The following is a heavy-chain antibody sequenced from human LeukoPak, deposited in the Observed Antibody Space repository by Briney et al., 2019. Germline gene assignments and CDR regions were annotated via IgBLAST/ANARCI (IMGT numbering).Heavy chain of an antibody. Sequence: GGSLRLSCAASGFTFSSYSMNWVRQAPGKGLEWVSSISSSSSYIYYADSVKGRFTISRDNSKNSLYLQMNSLRAEDTAVYYCARVRSSGRDAFDIWGQGTMVTVSS. J-gene: IGHJ3*02. V-gene: IGHV3-21*01. CDR1: GFTFSSYS. CDR3: ARVRSSGRDAFDI. D-gene: IGHD6-19*01. CDR2: ISSSSSYI.